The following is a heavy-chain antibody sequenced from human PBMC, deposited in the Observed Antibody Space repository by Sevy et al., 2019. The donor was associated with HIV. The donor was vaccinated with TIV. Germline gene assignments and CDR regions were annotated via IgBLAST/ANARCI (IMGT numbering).Heavy chain of an antibody. CDR1: GFYFG. Sequence: GGSLRLSCTASGFYFGIHCVRQAPGKGLEWVALIWYDGINKDYADSVKGRFTISRDNSKNTVFLQMNSLRAEDTGMYYCARWGNSSGIDYWGQGTLVTVSS. V-gene: IGHV3-33*01. J-gene: IGHJ4*02. CDR3: ARWGNSSGIDY. CDR2: IWYDGINK. D-gene: IGHD3-22*01.